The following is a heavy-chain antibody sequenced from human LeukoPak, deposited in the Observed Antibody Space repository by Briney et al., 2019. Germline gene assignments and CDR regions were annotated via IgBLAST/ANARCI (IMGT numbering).Heavy chain of an antibody. V-gene: IGHV3-23*01. Sequence: PGGTLRLSCAASGFTFSSYGMSWVRQAPGKGLEWVSAISGSGGSTYYADSVKGRFTISRDNSKNTLYLQMNSLRAEDTAVYYCAKDLHYDSSGYYGDAFDIWGQGTMVTVSS. CDR2: ISGSGGST. J-gene: IGHJ3*02. CDR1: GFTFSSYG. CDR3: AKDLHYDSSGYYGDAFDI. D-gene: IGHD3-22*01.